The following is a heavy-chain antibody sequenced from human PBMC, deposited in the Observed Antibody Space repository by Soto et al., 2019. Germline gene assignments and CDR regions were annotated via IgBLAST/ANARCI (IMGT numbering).Heavy chain of an antibody. CDR2: ISNNGAHT. D-gene: IGHD6-13*01. Sequence: EAQLVESGGGLVQPGGSLRLSCAASGFTFSNYEMHWVRQAPGKGLEYVSGISNNGAHTDYAKSVKGRFTISRDNSENTLYLQMGSLRAEDMALYYCARRGYGSRWHNVYMYVCCKGTTVTVSS. V-gene: IGHV3-64*01. J-gene: IGHJ6*03. CDR3: ARRGYGSRWHNVYMYV. CDR1: GFTFSNYE.